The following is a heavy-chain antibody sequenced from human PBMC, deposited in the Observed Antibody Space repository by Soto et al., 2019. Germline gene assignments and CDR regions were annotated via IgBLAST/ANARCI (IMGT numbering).Heavy chain of an antibody. CDR1: GGYIVGLGDC. Sequence: SLTQSLRSNVSGGYIVGLGDCCILIRKHPGKGLEWIGYIYYSGSTYYNPSLKSRVTISVDTSKNQFSLKLSSVTAADTAVYYCARGSYYDSSGYYGPWGQGTLVTVSS. CDR2: IYYSGST. D-gene: IGHD3-22*01. CDR3: ARGSYYDSSGYYGP. J-gene: IGHJ5*02. V-gene: IGHV4-31*03.